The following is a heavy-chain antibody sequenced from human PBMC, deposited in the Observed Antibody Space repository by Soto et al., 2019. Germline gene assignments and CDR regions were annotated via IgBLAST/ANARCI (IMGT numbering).Heavy chain of an antibody. Sequence: EVQLLESGGGLVQPGGSLRLSCAASGFTFSSYAMSWVRQAPGKGLEWVSAISGSGGSTYYADSVKGRFTISRDNSKNTLYLQMNSPRAEDTAVYYCAKGGYDFWSGYSRGAFDIWGQGTMVTVSS. CDR3: AKGGYDFWSGYSRGAFDI. V-gene: IGHV3-23*01. CDR1: GFTFSSYA. CDR2: ISGSGGST. D-gene: IGHD3-3*01. J-gene: IGHJ3*02.